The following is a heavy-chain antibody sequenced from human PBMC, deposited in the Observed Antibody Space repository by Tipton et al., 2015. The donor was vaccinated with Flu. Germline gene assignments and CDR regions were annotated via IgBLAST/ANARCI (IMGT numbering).Heavy chain of an antibody. D-gene: IGHD1-26*01. CDR3: AKDIRIVGATHRSNYYYYGMDV. Sequence: AVSGFTFDDYAMHWVRQAPGKGLEWVSGISWNSGSIGYADSVKGRFTISRDNAKNSLYLQMNSLRAEDAALYYCAKDIRIVGATHRSNYYYYGMDVWGQGNTETVTS. CDR2: ISWNSGSI. V-gene: IGHV3-9*01. J-gene: IGHJ6*02. CDR1: GFTFDDYA.